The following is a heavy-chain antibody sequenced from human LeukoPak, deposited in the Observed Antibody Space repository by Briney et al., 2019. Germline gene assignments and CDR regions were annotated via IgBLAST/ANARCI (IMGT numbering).Heavy chain of an antibody. CDR2: ISGSGGST. J-gene: IGHJ4*02. D-gene: IGHD3-22*01. Sequence: GGSLRLSCAASGFTFSSYAMSWVRQAPGKGLEWVSAISGSGGSTYYADSVKDRFTISRDNSKNTLYLQMNSLRAEDTAVYYCAKNFPRIVVVITTPYYFDYWGQGTLVTVSS. V-gene: IGHV3-23*01. CDR3: AKNFPRIVVVITTPYYFDY. CDR1: GFTFSSYA.